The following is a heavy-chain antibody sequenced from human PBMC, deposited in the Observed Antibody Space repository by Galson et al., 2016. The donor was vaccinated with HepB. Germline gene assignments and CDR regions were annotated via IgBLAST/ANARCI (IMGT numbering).Heavy chain of an antibody. J-gene: IGHJ5*02. Sequence: SVKVSCKASGGKFITYGIDWVRQAPGQGLEWMGGIIPIFNTPKYAQKFRGRVTITADESTSTAYMELTSLRPDDTAVYYCARAAPTYYADRGNWFDPWGQGTLVTVTS. V-gene: IGHV1-69*13. CDR2: IIPIFNTP. D-gene: IGHD2/OR15-2a*01. CDR3: ARAAPTYYADRGNWFDP. CDR1: GGKFITYG.